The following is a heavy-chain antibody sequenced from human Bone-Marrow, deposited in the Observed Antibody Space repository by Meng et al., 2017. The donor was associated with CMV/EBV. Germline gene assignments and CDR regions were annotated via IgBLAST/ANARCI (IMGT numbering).Heavy chain of an antibody. J-gene: IGHJ5*02. CDR1: GYTFTGYY. CDR3: ARSVRASMNLHSSYSWFDP. Sequence: ASVKVSCKASGYTFTGYYMHWVRQAPGQGLEWMGWMNPNSGNTGYAQRFQGRVTMTRDTSISTAYMELSSLRSEDSALYYCARSVRASMNLHSSYSWFDPWGQGSLVTVSS. CDR2: MNPNSGNT. V-gene: IGHV1-8*02. D-gene: IGHD3-3*02.